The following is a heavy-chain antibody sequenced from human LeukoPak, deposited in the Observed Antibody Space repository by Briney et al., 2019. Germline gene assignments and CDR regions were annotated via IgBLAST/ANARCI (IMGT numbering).Heavy chain of an antibody. CDR3: ARFRLYCSGGSCYPDY. CDR1: GYSFTSCW. J-gene: IGHJ4*02. D-gene: IGHD2-15*01. Sequence: GESLKISCKGSGYSFTSCWIGWVRPMPGKGLEWMGIIYPGDSDTRYSPSFQGQVTISADKSISTAYLQWSSLKASDTAMYYCARFRLYCSGGSCYPDYWGQGTLVTVSS. V-gene: IGHV5-51*01. CDR2: IYPGDSDT.